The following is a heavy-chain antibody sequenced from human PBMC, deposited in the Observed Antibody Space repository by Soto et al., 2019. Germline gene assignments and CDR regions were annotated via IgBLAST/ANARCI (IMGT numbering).Heavy chain of an antibody. D-gene: IGHD2-2*01. CDR1: GYTFTSYD. J-gene: IGHJ6*02. Sequence: GASVKVSFKASGYTFTSYDINWVRQATGQGLEWMGWMNPNSGNTGYAQKFQGRVTMTRNTSISTAYMELSSLRSEDTAVYYCARGIVVVPAARDYYGMDVWGQGTTVTVSS. CDR3: ARGIVVVPAARDYYGMDV. CDR2: MNPNSGNT. V-gene: IGHV1-8*01.